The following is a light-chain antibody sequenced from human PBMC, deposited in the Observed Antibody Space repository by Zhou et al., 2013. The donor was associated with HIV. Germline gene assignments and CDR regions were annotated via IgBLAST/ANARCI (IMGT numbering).Light chain of an antibody. CDR2: GAS. CDR3: QQYGSSSFT. Sequence: EIVLTQSPGTLSLSPGERATLSCRASQRISTNYLAWYQQKPGQAPRLLIYGASSRAIGIPDRFSGSGSGTDFTLTISRLEPEDSAMYYCQQYGSSSFTFGPGTKGGYQT. J-gene: IGKJ3*01. CDR1: QRISTNY. V-gene: IGKV3-20*01.